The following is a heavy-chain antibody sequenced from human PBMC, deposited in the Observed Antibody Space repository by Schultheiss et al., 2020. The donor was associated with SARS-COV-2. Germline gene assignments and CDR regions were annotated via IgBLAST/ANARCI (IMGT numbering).Heavy chain of an antibody. J-gene: IGHJ4*02. CDR1: GFKFDGYA. V-gene: IGHV3-9*01. Sequence: SLKISCVASGFKFDGYAMHWVRQSPGRGLEFVSGISWNSNSISYADSVQGRFTISRDNAQNSLYLQMNSLKAEDTAVYYCARDCSGGSCQYWGQGTLVTVSS. CDR2: ISWNSNSI. D-gene: IGHD2-15*01. CDR3: ARDCSGGSCQY.